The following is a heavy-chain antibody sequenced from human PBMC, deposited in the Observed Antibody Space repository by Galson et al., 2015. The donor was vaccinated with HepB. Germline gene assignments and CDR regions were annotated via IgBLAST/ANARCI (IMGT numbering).Heavy chain of an antibody. D-gene: IGHD1-26*01. Sequence: SLRLSCAASGFTFSSYGMHWVRQAPGKGLEWVAVISYDGSNKYYADSVKGRFTISRDNSKNTLYLQMNSLRAEDTAVYYCAKDSGSSGVSDYWGQGTLVTVSS. CDR3: AKDSGSSGVSDY. J-gene: IGHJ4*02. V-gene: IGHV3-30*18. CDR1: GFTFSSYG. CDR2: ISYDGSNK.